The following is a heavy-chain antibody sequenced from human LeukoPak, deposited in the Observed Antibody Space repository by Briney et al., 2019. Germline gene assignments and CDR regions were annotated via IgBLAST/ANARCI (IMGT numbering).Heavy chain of an antibody. CDR1: GYTFTGYY. Sequence: GASVKVSCKASGYTFTGYYMHWVRQAPGQGLEWMGWINPNSGGTNYAQKFQGRATMTRDTSISTAYMELSRLRSDDTAVYYCARVSSGTYYGFWSGHNWFDPWGQGTLVTVSS. V-gene: IGHV1-2*02. D-gene: IGHD3-3*01. J-gene: IGHJ5*02. CDR2: INPNSGGT. CDR3: ARVSSGTYYGFWSGHNWFDP.